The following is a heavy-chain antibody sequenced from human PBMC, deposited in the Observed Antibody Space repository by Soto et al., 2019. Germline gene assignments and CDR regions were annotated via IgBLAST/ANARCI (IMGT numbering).Heavy chain of an antibody. CDR3: AKETYDSSGYYP. Sequence: EVQLLESGGGLVQPGGSLRLSCAASGFTFSSYAMSWFRQAPGKGLEWVSAISGSGGSTYYADSVKGRFTISRDNTKNTLYLQMNSLRAEDTAVYYCAKETYDSSGYYPSGHGALITVSS. CDR2: ISGSGGST. V-gene: IGHV3-23*01. CDR1: GFTFSSYA. D-gene: IGHD3-22*01. J-gene: IGHJ5*02.